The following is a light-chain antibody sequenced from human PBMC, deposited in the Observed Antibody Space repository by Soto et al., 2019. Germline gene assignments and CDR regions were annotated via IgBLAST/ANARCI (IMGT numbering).Light chain of an antibody. CDR2: EVN. Sequence: QSSLTQPPSVSWSPGQSVAISCTGTSSDVGSYNRVSLYQQPPGTAPNVMISEVNNRTSVVADCFCRSKSGNPASLTISGVQGEEEAEYYCRSCISSNTYACGPGT. V-gene: IGLV2-18*02. CDR3: RSCISSNTYA. J-gene: IGLJ1*01. CDR1: SSDVGSYNR.